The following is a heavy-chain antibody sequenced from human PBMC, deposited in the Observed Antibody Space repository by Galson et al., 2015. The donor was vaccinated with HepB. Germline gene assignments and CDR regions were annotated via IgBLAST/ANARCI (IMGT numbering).Heavy chain of an antibody. CDR1: GFSFEDYA. D-gene: IGHD6-13*01. CDR3: AKDAGSSNPFYYYYYMDV. V-gene: IGHV3-9*01. J-gene: IGHJ6*03. Sequence: SLRLSCAASGFSFEDYAMHWVRQGPGKGLEWVSGISWNSGSIAYADSVKGRFTISRDNAKNSLYLQMNSLRAEDTALYYCAKDAGSSNPFYYYYYMDVWGKGTTVTVSS. CDR2: ISWNSGSI.